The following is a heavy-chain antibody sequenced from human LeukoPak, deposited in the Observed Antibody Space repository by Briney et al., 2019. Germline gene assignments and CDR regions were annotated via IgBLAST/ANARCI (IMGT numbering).Heavy chain of an antibody. CDR1: GGTFSSYA. D-gene: IGHD6-13*01. CDR3: ATSNSIQQQLVLSPPFDY. V-gene: IGHV1-69*04. CDR2: IIPVLGVS. J-gene: IGHJ4*02. Sequence: ASVKVSRKASGGTFSSYAISWVRQAPGQGLEWMGRIIPVLGVSNFAQKFQGRVTMTEDTSTDTAYMELSSLRSEDTAVYYCATSNSIQQQLVLSPPFDYWGQGTLVTVSS.